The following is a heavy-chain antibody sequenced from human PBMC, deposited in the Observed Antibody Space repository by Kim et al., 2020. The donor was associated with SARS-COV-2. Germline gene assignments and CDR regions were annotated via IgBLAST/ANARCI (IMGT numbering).Heavy chain of an antibody. D-gene: IGHD2-21*01. J-gene: IGHJ5*02. V-gene: IGHV4-61*02. CDR2: IYSSGNT. Sequence: SETLSLTCTVSGGSISSDSYYWTWIRQPAGKELGWIGRIYSSGNTNYNPSLKSRVTLSVDTSKNQFSLKLSSVTAADTAVYYCARIKIASSGGWFDPWGQGTLVTVSS. CDR3: ARIKIASSGGWFDP. CDR1: GGSISSDSYY.